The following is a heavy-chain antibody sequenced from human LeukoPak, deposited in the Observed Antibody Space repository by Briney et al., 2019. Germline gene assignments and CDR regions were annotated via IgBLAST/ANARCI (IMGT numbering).Heavy chain of an antibody. Sequence: GASVKVSCKASGGTFSSYAINWVRQATGQGLEWMGWMNPNSGNTGYAQKFQGRVTMTRNTSISTAYMELSSLRSEDTAVYYCARGLREQWLVSSSTDYWGQGTLVTVSS. CDR2: MNPNSGNT. D-gene: IGHD6-19*01. CDR1: GGTFSSYA. J-gene: IGHJ4*02. V-gene: IGHV1-8*02. CDR3: ARGLREQWLVSSSTDY.